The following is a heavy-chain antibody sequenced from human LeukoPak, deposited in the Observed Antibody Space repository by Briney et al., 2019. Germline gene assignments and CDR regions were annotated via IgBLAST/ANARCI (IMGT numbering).Heavy chain of an antibody. CDR1: GGSISSYY. V-gene: IGHV4-59*01. CDR3: ARARANWFVDY. J-gene: IGHJ4*02. CDR2: ISYRGGT. Sequence: SETLSLTCTVSGGSISSYYWSWIRQPPGKGLGWIGYISYRGGTNYNPSLESRVTISMDTSKNQFSLKLGSVTAADTAVYYCARARANWFVDYWGQGTLVTVSS. D-gene: IGHD3-10*01.